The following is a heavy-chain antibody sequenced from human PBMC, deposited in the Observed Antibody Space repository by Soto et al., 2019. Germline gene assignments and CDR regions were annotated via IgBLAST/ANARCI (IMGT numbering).Heavy chain of an antibody. V-gene: IGHV4-31*03. CDR3: ARVFTIFGVATSRFDP. J-gene: IGHJ5*02. D-gene: IGHD3-3*01. CDR2: IYYSGST. Sequence: SETLSLTCTVSGGSISSGGYYWSWIRQHPGKGLEWIGYIYYSGSTYYNPSLKSRVTISVDTSKNQFSLKLSSVTAADTAVYYCARVFTIFGVATSRFDPWGQGTLVTVSS. CDR1: GGSISSGGYY.